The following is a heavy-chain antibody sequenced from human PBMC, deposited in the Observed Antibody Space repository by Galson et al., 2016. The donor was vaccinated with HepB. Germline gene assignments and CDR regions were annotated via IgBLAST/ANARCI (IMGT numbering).Heavy chain of an antibody. D-gene: IGHD1-7*01. CDR2: IKSDGSNE. CDR3: AKDRGSSYNRDFVANFFDY. V-gene: IGHV3-33*06. Sequence: SLRLSCAASGFTFSSYGMHWVRQAPGKGLEWVAVIKSDGSNEYYADSVKGRLTISRDNSKNTLYLQINSLRAKNTAVAYCAKDRGSSYNRDFVANFFDYWGQGTLVTVSS. CDR1: GFTFSSYG. J-gene: IGHJ4*02.